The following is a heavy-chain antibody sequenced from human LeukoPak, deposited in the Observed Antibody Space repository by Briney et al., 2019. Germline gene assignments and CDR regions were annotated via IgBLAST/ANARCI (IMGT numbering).Heavy chain of an antibody. CDR3: ARDDLEWLNAYDY. Sequence: GGSLRLSCAAAGFTFSSYWMSWVRQAPGKGLEWVANIKQDGSEKYYVDSVKGRFTISRGNAKNSLYLQMNSLRAEDTAVYYCARDDLEWLNAYDYWGQGTLVTVSS. J-gene: IGHJ4*02. D-gene: IGHD3-3*01. CDR2: IKQDGSEK. CDR1: GFTFSSYW. V-gene: IGHV3-7*01.